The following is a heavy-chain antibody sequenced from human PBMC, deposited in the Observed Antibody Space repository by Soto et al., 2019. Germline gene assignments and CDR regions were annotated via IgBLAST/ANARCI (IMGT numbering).Heavy chain of an antibody. Sequence: SETLSLTCAVYGGSFSGYYWSWIRQPPGKGLEWIGEINHSGSTNYNPSLKSRVTISVDTSKNQFSLKLSSVTAADTAVYYCARRKDILRYFDWLPRGYFDYWGQGTLVTVSS. D-gene: IGHD3-9*01. V-gene: IGHV4-34*01. CDR2: INHSGST. CDR1: GGSFSGYY. J-gene: IGHJ4*02. CDR3: ARRKDILRYFDWLPRGYFDY.